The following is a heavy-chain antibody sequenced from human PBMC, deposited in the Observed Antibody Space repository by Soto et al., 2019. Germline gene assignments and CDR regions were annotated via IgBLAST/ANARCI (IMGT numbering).Heavy chain of an antibody. J-gene: IGHJ6*02. CDR2: ISTSSSYI. CDR1: GFTFRSYS. Sequence: EVQLVESGGGLVKPGGSLRLSCVASGFTFRSYSMNWVRQAPGKGLEWVSSISTSSSYIYYADSVKGRFTTSRDNAKNSLYLQMNSMGAEDTAVYYCARRDYYYYGFDVWGQGTTVTVSS. V-gene: IGHV3-21*01. CDR3: ARRDYYYYGFDV.